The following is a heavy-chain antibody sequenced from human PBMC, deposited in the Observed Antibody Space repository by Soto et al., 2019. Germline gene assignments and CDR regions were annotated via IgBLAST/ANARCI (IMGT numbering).Heavy chain of an antibody. CDR1: GFTFSSYA. D-gene: IGHD3-9*01. V-gene: IGHV3-23*01. CDR2: ISGSGGST. J-gene: IGHJ4*02. Sequence: GGSLRLSCAASGFTFSSYAMSWVRQAPGKGLEWVSAISGSGGSTYYADSVKGRFTISRDNSKNTLYLQMNSLRAEDTAVYYCAKDSGLRYFDWLLYFDYWGQGTLVTVSS. CDR3: AKDSGLRYFDWLLYFDY.